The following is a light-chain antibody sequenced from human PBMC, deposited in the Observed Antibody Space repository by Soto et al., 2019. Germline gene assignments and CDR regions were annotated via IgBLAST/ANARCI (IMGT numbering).Light chain of an antibody. V-gene: IGKV3D-15*01. CDR3: QQYNNWPPT. CDR1: QSVSGN. CDR2: DAS. J-gene: IGKJ1*01. Sequence: EIVMTQSPATLSVSPGERATLSCSASQSVSGNLAWYQQKPGQAPRLLIYDASTRATGIPARFSGSGSGTEFTLTISSLQSEDFAVYYCQQYNNWPPTFGQGTKVEIK.